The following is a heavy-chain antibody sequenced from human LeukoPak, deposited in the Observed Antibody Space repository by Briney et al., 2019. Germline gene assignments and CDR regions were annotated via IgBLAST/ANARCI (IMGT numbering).Heavy chain of an antibody. CDR2: ISSSGSTI. CDR1: GYTFSDYY. CDR3: ARGDYDSSGYYYEKDAFDI. J-gene: IGHJ3*02. D-gene: IGHD3-22*01. V-gene: IGHV3-11*01. Sequence: GGSLRLSCAASGYTFSDYYMSWIRQAPGKGLEWVSYISSSGSTIYYADSVKGRFTISRDNAKNSLYLQMNSLRAEDTAVYYCARGDYDSSGYYYEKDAFDIWGQGTMVTVSS.